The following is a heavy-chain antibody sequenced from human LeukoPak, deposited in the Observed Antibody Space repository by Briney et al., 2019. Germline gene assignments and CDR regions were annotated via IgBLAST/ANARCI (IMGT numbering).Heavy chain of an antibody. CDR3: ARDTDTTSHYGRFDP. V-gene: IGHV3-33*01. D-gene: IGHD4-17*01. J-gene: IGHJ5*02. CDR1: GFTFTGYG. CDR2: VWYDGTRK. Sequence: PGGSLRLPCAASGFTFTGYGFHWVRQAPGKGLEWVAVVWYDGTRKYYADSVKGRFTVSRDNSENTVYLQISGLRAEDTAVYYCARDTDTTSHYGRFDPWGQGTLVTVSS.